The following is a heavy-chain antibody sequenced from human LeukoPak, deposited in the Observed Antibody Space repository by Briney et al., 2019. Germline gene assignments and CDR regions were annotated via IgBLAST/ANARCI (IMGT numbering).Heavy chain of an antibody. V-gene: IGHV3-66*01. D-gene: IGHD1-7*01. J-gene: IGHJ4*02. Sequence: PGGSLRLSCAASEFSVGSNYMTWVRQAPGKGLEWVSLIYSGGSTYYADSVKGRFTISRDNSKYTLHLQMNSLRAEDTAVYYCAKEGKTRNWNYFQAKPVYWGQGTLVTVSS. CDR3: AKEGKTRNWNYFQAKPVY. CDR2: IYSGGST. CDR1: EFSVGSNY.